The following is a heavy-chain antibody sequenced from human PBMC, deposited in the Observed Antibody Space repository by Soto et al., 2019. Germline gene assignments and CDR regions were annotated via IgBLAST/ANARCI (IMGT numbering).Heavy chain of an antibody. CDR2: IIPIFGTA. D-gene: IGHD2-15*01. CDR1: GGTFSSYA. CDR3: ARSTSISYCSGGSCYFAFDI. V-gene: IGHV1-69*12. Sequence: QVQLVQSGAEVKKPGSSVKVSCKASGGTFSSYAISWVRQAPGQGLEWMGGIIPIFGTANYAQKFQGRVTLTADESTSTAYTERSSLRSEDTAVYYCARSTSISYCSGGSCYFAFDIWGQGTMVTVSS. J-gene: IGHJ3*02.